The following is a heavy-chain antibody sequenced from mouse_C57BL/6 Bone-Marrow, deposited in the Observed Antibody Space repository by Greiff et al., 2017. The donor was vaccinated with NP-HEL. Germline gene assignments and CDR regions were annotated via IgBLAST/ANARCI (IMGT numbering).Heavy chain of an antibody. CDR3: TTLLWSFAY. CDR1: GFNIKDDY. D-gene: IGHD2-1*01. Sequence: VQLQQSGAELVRPGASVKLSCTASGFNIKDDYMHWVKQRPEQGLEWIGWIDPENGDTEYASKFQGKATITADTSSNTAYLQLSSLTSEDTAVYCCTTLLWSFAYWGQGTLVTVSA. CDR2: IDPENGDT. J-gene: IGHJ3*01. V-gene: IGHV14-4*01.